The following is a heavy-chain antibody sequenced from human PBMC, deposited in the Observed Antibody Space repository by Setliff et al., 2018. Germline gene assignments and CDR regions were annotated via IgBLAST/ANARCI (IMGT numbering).Heavy chain of an antibody. CDR2: INPGGGSA. D-gene: IGHD6-13*01. V-gene: IGHV1-46*01. Sequence: GASVKVSCKASGYSFTSYYIHWVRQAPGQGLEWMGIINPGGGSASVVDNFQDRVTMTRDTSTNTVYMEVSSLTSDDSAVYYCARGGLAAANKKGVFEYWGQGTLVTVSS. CDR3: ARGGLAAANKKGVFEY. J-gene: IGHJ4*02. CDR1: GYSFTSYY.